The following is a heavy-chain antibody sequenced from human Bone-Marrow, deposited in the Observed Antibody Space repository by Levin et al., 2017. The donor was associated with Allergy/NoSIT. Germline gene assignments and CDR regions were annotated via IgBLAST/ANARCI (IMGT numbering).Heavy chain of an antibody. CDR1: GFTVSSNY. CDR3: ARGLTLGSVGDAFDI. J-gene: IGHJ3*02. V-gene: IGHV3-66*02. Sequence: QAGGSLRLSCAASGFTVSSNYMSWVRQAPGKGLEWVSVIYSGGSTYYADSVKGRFTISRDNSKNTLYLQMNSLRAEDTAVYYCARGLTLGSVGDAFDIWGQGTMVTVSS. D-gene: IGHD3-16*01. CDR2: IYSGGST.